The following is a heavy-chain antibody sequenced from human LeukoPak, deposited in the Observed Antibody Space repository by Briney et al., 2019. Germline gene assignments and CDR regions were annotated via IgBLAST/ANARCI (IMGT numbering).Heavy chain of an antibody. Sequence: GASVKVSCKASGYTFTSYGISWVRQAPGQGLEWMGWISAYNGNTNYAQKLQGRVTMTTDTSTSTAYMELRSLRSDDTAVYYCARVTYYDILIGYQNWFDPWGQGTLVTVSS. D-gene: IGHD3-9*01. J-gene: IGHJ5*02. V-gene: IGHV1-18*01. CDR3: ARVTYYDILIGYQNWFDP. CDR2: ISAYNGNT. CDR1: GYTFTSYG.